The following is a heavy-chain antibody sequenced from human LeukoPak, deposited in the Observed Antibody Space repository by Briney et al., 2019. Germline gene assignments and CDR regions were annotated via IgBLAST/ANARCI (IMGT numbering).Heavy chain of an antibody. D-gene: IGHD2-15*01. CDR3: VKSRVVVATNDAFDI. V-gene: IGHV3-64D*06. CDR1: GFTFSSYA. Sequence: GGSLRLSCSASGFTFSSYAMHWVRQAPGKGLEYVSAISSNGGSTYYADSVKGRFTISRDNSKNTLYLQMSSLRAEDTAVYYCVKSRVVVATNDAFDIWGQGTMVTVSS. J-gene: IGHJ3*02. CDR2: ISSNGGST.